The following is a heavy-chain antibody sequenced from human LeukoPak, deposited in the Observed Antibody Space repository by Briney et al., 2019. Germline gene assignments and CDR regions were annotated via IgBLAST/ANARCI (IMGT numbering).Heavy chain of an antibody. CDR3: ARFIAAPYYFDY. CDR2: INSDGTSA. J-gene: IGHJ4*02. CDR1: GLTLTNYW. V-gene: IGHV3-74*01. Sequence: GGSLRLSCAASGLTLTNYWMHWVRQAPGKGLVWVSRINSDGTSASYVDSVEGRFTISRDNAKNTLYLQMNSLRAEDTAVYYCARFIAAPYYFDYWGRGTLVTVSS. D-gene: IGHD6-13*01.